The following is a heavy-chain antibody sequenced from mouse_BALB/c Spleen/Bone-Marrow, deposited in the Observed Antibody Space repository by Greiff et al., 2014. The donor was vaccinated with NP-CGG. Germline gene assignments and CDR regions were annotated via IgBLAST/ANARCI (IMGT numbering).Heavy chain of an antibody. CDR1: GFTFTDYY. V-gene: IGHV7-3*02. J-gene: IGHJ2*01. CDR3: ARDIGGITLDY. D-gene: IGHD1-1*01. Sequence: EVQLQQSGGGLVQPGGSLRLSCATSGFTFTDYYMNWVRQPPGKALEWLGFIRNKANGYTTEFSASVKGRFTISRDNSQSILYLQMNTLRAEDSATYYCARDIGGITLDYWGQGTTLTVSP. CDR2: IRNKANGYTT.